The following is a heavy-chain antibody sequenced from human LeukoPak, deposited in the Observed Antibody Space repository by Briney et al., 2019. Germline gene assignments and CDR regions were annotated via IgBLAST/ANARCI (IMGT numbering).Heavy chain of an antibody. CDR2: ISYDGSNK. J-gene: IGHJ3*02. CDR3: ARDQLRFLEWLSPNAFDI. V-gene: IGHV3-30-3*01. Sequence: PGGSLRLSCAASGFTFSSYAMHWVRQAPGKGLEWVAVISYDGSNKYYADSVEGRFTISRDNSKNTLYLQMNSLRAEDTAVYYCARDQLRFLEWLSPNAFDIWGQGTMVTVSS. D-gene: IGHD3-3*01. CDR1: GFTFSSYA.